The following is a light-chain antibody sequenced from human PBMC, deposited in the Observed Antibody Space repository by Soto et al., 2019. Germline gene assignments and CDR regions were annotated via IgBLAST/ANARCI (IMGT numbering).Light chain of an antibody. CDR2: QHS. J-gene: IGLJ2*01. CDR1: KLGDKY. CDR3: QAWDNSLV. Sequence: SYELTQPPSVSVSPGQTASITCSGDKLGDKYACWYQQKPGQSPVLVIYQHSKRPSGIPERFSGSNSGNTATLTISGTQAMDEADYYCQAWDNSLVFGGGTKVTVL. V-gene: IGLV3-1*01.